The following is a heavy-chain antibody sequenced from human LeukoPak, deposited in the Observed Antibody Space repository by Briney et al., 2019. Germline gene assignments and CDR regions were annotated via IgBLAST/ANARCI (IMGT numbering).Heavy chain of an antibody. J-gene: IGHJ4*02. D-gene: IGHD3/OR15-3a*01. CDR3: ARDRGKGTYLDS. CDR2: ISHDGDRQ. CDR1: GFTLSSSA. Sequence: GGSLRLSCATSGFTLSSSAMHWVRQAPGKGLEWVAVISHDGDRQYYTDSVKGRFTISRDISKSTLYLQLNSLRTEDTAVHYCARDRGKGTYLDSWGQGTLVTVSS. V-gene: IGHV3-30-3*01.